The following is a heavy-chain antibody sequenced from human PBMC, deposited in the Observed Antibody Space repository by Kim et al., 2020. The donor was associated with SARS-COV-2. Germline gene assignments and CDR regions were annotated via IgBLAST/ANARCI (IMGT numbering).Heavy chain of an antibody. Sequence: GGSLRLSCTASALTFGDYAMSWFRQVPGKGLEWVGLIRSKAYGGTTEYAASVEGRFTISRDDSKSIAYLQMNSLETEDTAVYYCTRALYYDYVWGGYWGQGTLVTVSS. J-gene: IGHJ4*02. CDR3: TRALYYDYVWGGY. CDR1: ALTFGDYA. V-gene: IGHV3-49*03. CDR2: IRSKAYGGTT. D-gene: IGHD3-16*01.